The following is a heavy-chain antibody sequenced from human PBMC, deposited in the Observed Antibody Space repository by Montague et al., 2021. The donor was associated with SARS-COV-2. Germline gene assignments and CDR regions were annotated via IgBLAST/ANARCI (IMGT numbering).Heavy chain of an antibody. CDR2: IYDGGSA. CDR3: ARAYCGGDCHVGP. CDR1: VGSISNYY. D-gene: IGHD2-21*02. Sequence: SETLSLTCTVSVGSISNYYWTWIRQPPGKGLEWIGYIYDGGSANYNPSLKSRSTMSVDTSNNQFSLRLSSVTAADTAVYYCARAYCGGDCHVGPWGQGILVTVSS. V-gene: IGHV4-59*01. J-gene: IGHJ5*02.